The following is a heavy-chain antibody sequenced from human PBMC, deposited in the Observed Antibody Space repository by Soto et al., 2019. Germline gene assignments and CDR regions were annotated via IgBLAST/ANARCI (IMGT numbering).Heavy chain of an antibody. CDR2: INSEGSST. CDR1: GFTFSSNW. CDR3: ARSLPYYYYYYYMDV. Sequence: EVQLEESGGGLVQPGGSLRLSCVASGFTFSSNWVHWVRQAPGKGLVWVARINSEGSSTTYADSVKGRFTISRDNAKNTLFLQMNSLSAEDTDVYYCARSLPYYYYYYYMDVWGKGTTVTVSS. J-gene: IGHJ6*03. V-gene: IGHV3-74*01.